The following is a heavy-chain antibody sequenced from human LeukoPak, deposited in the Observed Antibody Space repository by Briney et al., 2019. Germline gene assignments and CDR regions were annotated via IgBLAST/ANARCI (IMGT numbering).Heavy chain of an antibody. J-gene: IGHJ3*02. V-gene: IGHV3-74*01. D-gene: IGHD6-19*01. Sequence: GGSLRLSCAASGFTFNRFWMRWVRQAPGKGLVWVSRIISDGSSTNYADSVKGRFTISRDNAKNTLYLQMNSLRAEDTALYYCAREDVDITVATSGAFDIWGQGTMVTVSS. CDR1: GFTFNRFW. CDR3: AREDVDITVATSGAFDI. CDR2: IISDGSST.